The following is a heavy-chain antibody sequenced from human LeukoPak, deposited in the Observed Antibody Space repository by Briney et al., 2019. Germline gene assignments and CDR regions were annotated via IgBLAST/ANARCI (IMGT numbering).Heavy chain of an antibody. CDR2: IKQDGSEK. Sequence: GGSLRLSCPASGFTFSSYWMTWVRQAPGKGLEWVANIKQDGSEKYYVDSVKGRFTISRDNAKNTLYLQMNSLRAEDTAVYFCARDLNYNFDCWGQGTLVTVSS. D-gene: IGHD5-24*01. CDR3: ARDLNYNFDC. CDR1: GFTFSSYW. V-gene: IGHV3-7*01. J-gene: IGHJ4*02.